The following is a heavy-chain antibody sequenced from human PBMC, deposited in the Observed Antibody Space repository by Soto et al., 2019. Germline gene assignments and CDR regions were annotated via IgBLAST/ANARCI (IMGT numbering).Heavy chain of an antibody. CDR1: GGSISSGGYY. Sequence: SETLSLTCTVSGGSISSGGYYWSWIRQHPGKGLEWIGYIYYSGSTYYNPSLKSRVTISVDTSKNQFSLKLSSVTAADTAVYYCARDLGCTNGVCYEGNWFDPWGQGTLVTVSS. CDR2: IYYSGST. V-gene: IGHV4-31*03. J-gene: IGHJ5*02. D-gene: IGHD2-8*01. CDR3: ARDLGCTNGVCYEGNWFDP.